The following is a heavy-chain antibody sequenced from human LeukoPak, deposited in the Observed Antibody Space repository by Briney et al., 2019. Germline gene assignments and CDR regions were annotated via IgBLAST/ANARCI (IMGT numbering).Heavy chain of an antibody. D-gene: IGHD3-10*01. CDR2: INHSGST. CDR1: GGSFSGYY. Sequence: SETLSPTCAVYGGSFSGYYWSWIRQPPGKGLEWIGEINHSGSTNYNPSLKSRVTISVDTSKNQFSLKLSSVTAADTAVYYCARGGIYYYGSGRRYYFDYWGQGTLVTVSS. CDR3: ARGGIYYYGSGRRYYFDY. V-gene: IGHV4-34*01. J-gene: IGHJ4*02.